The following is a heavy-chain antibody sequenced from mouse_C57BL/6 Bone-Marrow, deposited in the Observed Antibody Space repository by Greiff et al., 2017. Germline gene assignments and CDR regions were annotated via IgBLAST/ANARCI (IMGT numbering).Heavy chain of an antibody. V-gene: IGHV1-64*01. CDR3: ARNEVTEDN. Sequence: QVQLKQPGAELVKPGASVKLSCKASGYTFTSSWMHWVKQRPGQGLEWIGMIHPNSGSTNYNEKFKSKATLTVDKSSSTAYMQLSSLTSEDSAVYDSARNEVTEDNWGQGTTLTVSS. D-gene: IGHD2-2*01. CDR1: GYTFTSSW. CDR2: IHPNSGST. J-gene: IGHJ2*01.